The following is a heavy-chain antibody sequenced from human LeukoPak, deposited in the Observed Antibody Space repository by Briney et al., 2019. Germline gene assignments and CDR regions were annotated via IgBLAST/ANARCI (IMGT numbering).Heavy chain of an antibody. J-gene: IGHJ5*02. V-gene: IGHV3-21*01. Sequence: GGSLRLSCAASGFTFSSYSMNWVRQAPGKGLEWVSSISSSSYIYYADSVKGRFTISRDNAKNSLYLQMNSLRAEDTAVYYCASIAGGSGSPSAAWGQGTLVTVSS. CDR3: ASIAGGSGSPSAA. CDR1: GFTFSSYS. CDR2: ISSSSYI. D-gene: IGHD3-10*01.